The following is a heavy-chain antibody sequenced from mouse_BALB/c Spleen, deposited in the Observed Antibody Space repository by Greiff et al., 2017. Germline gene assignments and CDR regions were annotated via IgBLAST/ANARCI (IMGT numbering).Heavy chain of an antibody. Sequence: VQLKESGPGLVKPSQSLSLTCSVTGYSITSGYYWNWIRQFPGNKLEWMGYISYDGSNNYNPSLKNRISITRDTSKNQFFLKLNSVTTEDTATYYCARDPTYGNSPMDYWGQGTSVTVSS. J-gene: IGHJ4*01. CDR2: ISYDGSN. CDR1: GYSITSGYY. CDR3: ARDPTYGNSPMDY. V-gene: IGHV3-6*02. D-gene: IGHD2-1*01.